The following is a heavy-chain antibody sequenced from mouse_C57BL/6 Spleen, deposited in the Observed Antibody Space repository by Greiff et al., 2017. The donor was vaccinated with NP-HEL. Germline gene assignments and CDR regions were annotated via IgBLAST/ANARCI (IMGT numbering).Heavy chain of an antibody. Sequence: EVMLVESGGGLVKPGGSLKLSCAASGFTFSSYTMSWVRQTPEKRLEWVATISGGGGNTYYPDSVKGRFTISRDNAKNTLYLQMSSLRSEDTALYYCARHDYGVYFDYWGQGTTLTVSS. J-gene: IGHJ2*01. V-gene: IGHV5-9*01. CDR3: ARHDYGVYFDY. CDR2: ISGGGGNT. CDR1: GFTFSSYT. D-gene: IGHD2-4*01.